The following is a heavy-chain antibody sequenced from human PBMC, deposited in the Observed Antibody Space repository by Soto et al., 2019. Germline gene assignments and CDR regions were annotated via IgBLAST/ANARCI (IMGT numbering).Heavy chain of an antibody. CDR3: AKDPGGLQLWDFFDY. CDR2: MSYDGSHK. D-gene: IGHD5-18*01. Sequence: QVQLVESGGGVVQPGTSLRLSCAASGFTFSSNGMHWVRQAPGKGLEWVAVMSYDGSHKYYADSVKGRFAISRDNSQTTLFLQMNSLRAEDTAVYYCAKDPGGLQLWDFFDYWGQGTLVTVSS. V-gene: IGHV3-30*18. CDR1: GFTFSSNG. J-gene: IGHJ4*02.